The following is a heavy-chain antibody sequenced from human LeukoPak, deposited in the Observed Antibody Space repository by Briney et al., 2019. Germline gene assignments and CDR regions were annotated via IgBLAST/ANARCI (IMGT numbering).Heavy chain of an antibody. D-gene: IGHD7-27*01. V-gene: IGHV3-23*01. CDR3: AKYAGDYYYYYMDV. CDR2: ISGGGSNT. CDR1: GFAFSSYA. Sequence: GGSLRPSCAASGFAFSSYAIIWVRQAPGKGLEWVSSISGGGSNTYYADSVKGRFTISRDQSKNTLYVQMNSLRAEDTAIYYCAKYAGDYYYYYMDVWGKGTTVTVSS. J-gene: IGHJ6*03.